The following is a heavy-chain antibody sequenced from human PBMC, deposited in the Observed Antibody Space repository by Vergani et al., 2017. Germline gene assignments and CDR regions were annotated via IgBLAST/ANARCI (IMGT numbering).Heavy chain of an antibody. CDR3: ARLGAGVYYLGSYVDY. J-gene: IGHJ4*02. D-gene: IGHD3-16*01. CDR2: INPNSGGT. CDR1: GYTFTGYY. V-gene: IGHV1-2*02. Sequence: QVQLVQSGAEVQKPGASVKVSCKASGYTFTGYYMHWVRQAPGQGLEWMGWINPNSGGTNYAQKFQGRVTMTRDTSISTAYMELSRLGSDDTAVYYCARLGAGVYYLGSYVDYWGQGTLVTVSS.